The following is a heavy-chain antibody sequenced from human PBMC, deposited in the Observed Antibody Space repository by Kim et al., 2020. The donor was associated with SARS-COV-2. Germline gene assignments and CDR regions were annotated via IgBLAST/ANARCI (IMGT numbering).Heavy chain of an antibody. J-gene: IGHJ4*02. D-gene: IGHD3-10*01. CDR3: ARGRSQWFGDWDFDY. V-gene: IGHV4-39*07. CDR2: IYYSGST. CDR1: GGSISSSSYY. Sequence: SETLSLTCTVSGGSISSSSYYWGWIRQPPGKGLEWIGSIYYSGSTYYNPSLKSRVTISVDTSKNQFSLKLSSVTAADTAVYYCARGRSQWFGDWDFDYWGQGTLVTVSS.